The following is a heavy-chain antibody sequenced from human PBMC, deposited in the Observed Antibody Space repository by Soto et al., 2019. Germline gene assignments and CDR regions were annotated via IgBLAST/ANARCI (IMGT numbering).Heavy chain of an antibody. CDR3: ARDAYDYTHSVDF. D-gene: IGHD4-4*01. Sequence: QVQLVESGGGVVQPGRSLRLSCAASGFIFSSCGMHWVRQAPGKGLEWVALIWYDGSQKYFADSVKGRFTISRDNSKNTLYLQMNSLRAEDTAVYYCARDAYDYTHSVDFWGQGILVTVSS. CDR1: GFIFSSCG. CDR2: IWYDGSQK. J-gene: IGHJ4*02. V-gene: IGHV3-33*01.